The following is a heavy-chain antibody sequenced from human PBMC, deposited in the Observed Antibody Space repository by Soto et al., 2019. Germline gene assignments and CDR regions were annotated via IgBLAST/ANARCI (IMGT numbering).Heavy chain of an antibody. V-gene: IGHV3-21*01. J-gene: IGHJ2*01. Sequence: ESGGGLVKPGGSLRLSCAASGFTFSSYSMNWVRQAPGKGLEWVSSISSSSSYIYYADSVKGRFTISRDNAKNSLYLQMNSLRAEDTAVYYCARDQSGSYYGHFDLWGRGTLVTVSS. CDR2: ISSSSSYI. D-gene: IGHD1-26*01. CDR3: ARDQSGSYYGHFDL. CDR1: GFTFSSYS.